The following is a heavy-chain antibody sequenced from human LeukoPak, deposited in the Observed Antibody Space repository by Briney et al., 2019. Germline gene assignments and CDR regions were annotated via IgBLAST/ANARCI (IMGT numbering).Heavy chain of an antibody. J-gene: IGHJ5*02. CDR3: ARDPHGYWWFDP. Sequence: GGSLRLSCAASGFTFSNYWMHWVRHAPGKGLVWVSRTNSDGSSTSYADSVKGRFTISRDNRKNTLYLQMNNLRAEDTAVYYCARDPHGYWWFDPWGQGTLVTVSS. V-gene: IGHV3-74*01. CDR1: GFTFSNYW. CDR2: TNSDGSST. D-gene: IGHD3-22*01.